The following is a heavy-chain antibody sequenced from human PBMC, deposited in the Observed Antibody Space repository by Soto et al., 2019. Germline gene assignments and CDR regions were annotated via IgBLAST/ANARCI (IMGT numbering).Heavy chain of an antibody. J-gene: IGHJ6*02. D-gene: IGHD3-10*01. V-gene: IGHV4-39*01. CDR2: IYYSGST. Sequence: ASETLSLTCPVSGGSISNSSYYWGWIRRPPGKGLEWIGTIYYSGSTYYNPSLKSRVTISVDTSKNQFSLKLSSVTAADTAVYYCARLGAGVLLWFGEGYYGMDVWGQGTTVTVSS. CDR3: ARLGAGVLLWFGEGYYGMDV. CDR1: GGSISNSSYY.